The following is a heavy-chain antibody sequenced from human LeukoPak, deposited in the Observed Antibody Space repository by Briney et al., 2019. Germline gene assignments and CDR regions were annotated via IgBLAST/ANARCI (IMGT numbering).Heavy chain of an antibody. CDR1: GFTFSSCT. CDR3: ARDDSMLD. Sequence: PGGSLRLSCAASGFTFSSCTMNWVRQTPGKGLEWVSSISSSSSYIYYAGSVKGRFTISRDNAKNSLYLQMNSLRAEDTAVYYCARDDSMLDWGQGTLVTVSS. J-gene: IGHJ4*02. D-gene: IGHD2-8*01. V-gene: IGHV3-21*01. CDR2: ISSSSSYI.